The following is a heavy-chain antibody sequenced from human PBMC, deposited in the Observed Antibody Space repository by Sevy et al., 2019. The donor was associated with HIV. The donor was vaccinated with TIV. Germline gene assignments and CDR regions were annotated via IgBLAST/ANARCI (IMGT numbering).Heavy chain of an antibody. Sequence: GGSLRLSCAASGFTFSSYAMHWVRQAPGKGLEWVAVISYDGSNKYYADTVKGRFTISRDNSKNTLYLHMNSLRAEDTAVYYCARGYCGGDCYSRPYYYYGMDVWGQGTTVTVSS. CDR1: GFTFSSYA. CDR3: ARGYCGGDCYSRPYYYYGMDV. D-gene: IGHD2-21*02. V-gene: IGHV3-30-3*01. J-gene: IGHJ6*02. CDR2: ISYDGSNK.